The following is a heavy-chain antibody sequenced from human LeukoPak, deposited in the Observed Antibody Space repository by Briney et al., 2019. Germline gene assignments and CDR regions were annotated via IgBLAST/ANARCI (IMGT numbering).Heavy chain of an antibody. CDR3: ARDTHYYDSSGRDC. CDR1: GGTFSSYA. V-gene: IGHV1-69*13. J-gene: IGHJ4*02. D-gene: IGHD3-22*01. Sequence: SVKVSCKASGGTFSSYAISWVRQAPGQGLEWMGGIIPIFGTANYAQKFQGRVTITADESTSTAYMELSSLRSEVTAVYYCARDTHYYDSSGRDCWGQGTLVTVSS. CDR2: IIPIFGTA.